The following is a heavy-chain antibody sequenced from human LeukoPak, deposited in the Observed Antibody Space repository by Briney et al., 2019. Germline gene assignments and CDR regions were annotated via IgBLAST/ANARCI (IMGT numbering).Heavy chain of an antibody. CDR3: ARAPPISFSFDY. CDR2: IYYTGST. J-gene: IGHJ4*02. D-gene: IGHD3-9*01. V-gene: IGHV4-59*01. Sequence: SETLSLTCTVSGGSMSDYYWSWIRQPPGKGLEWIGYIYYTGSTNYNPSLKGRVTISIDTSKNQFSLKLSSVTAADTAVYYCARAPPISFSFDYWGQGTLVTVSS. CDR1: GGSMSDYY.